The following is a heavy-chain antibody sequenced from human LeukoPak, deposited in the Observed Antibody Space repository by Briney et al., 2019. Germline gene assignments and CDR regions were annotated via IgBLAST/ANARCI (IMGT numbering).Heavy chain of an antibody. CDR3: AKGTCGSGTYGAHDY. D-gene: IGHD3-10*01. V-gene: IGHV3-23*01. Sequence: PGGSLRLSCAASGFTFSSYGMSWVRQAPGKGLEWVSTISGVGGRTYYADSVKGRFTIPRDNSKNTLYLQMNSLRAEDTAVYYCAKGTCGSGTYGAHDYWGQGTLVTVSS. CDR2: ISGVGGRT. J-gene: IGHJ4*02. CDR1: GFTFSSYG.